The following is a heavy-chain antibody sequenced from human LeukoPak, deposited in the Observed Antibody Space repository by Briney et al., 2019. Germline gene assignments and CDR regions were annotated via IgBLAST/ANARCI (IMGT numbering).Heavy chain of an antibody. CDR3: ACLVGATQDV. CDR1: GFTFSSYS. Sequence: GSLRLSGAASGFTFSSYSMNWVRQAPGKGLEWVSSISSTSTYIYYADSVKGRFTISRDNAKNSLYLKMNSLSAEDTAVYYCACLVGATQDVWGKGTTVIVSS. CDR2: ISSTSTYI. D-gene: IGHD1-26*01. J-gene: IGHJ6*04. V-gene: IGHV3-21*01.